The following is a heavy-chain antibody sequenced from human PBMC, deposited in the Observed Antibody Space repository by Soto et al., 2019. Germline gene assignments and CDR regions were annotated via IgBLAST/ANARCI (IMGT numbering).Heavy chain of an antibody. J-gene: IGHJ4*02. CDR2: ISYDGSNK. Sequence: GGSLRLSCAASGFTFSSYGMHWARQAPGKGLEWVAVISYDGSNKYYADSVKGRFTISRDNSKNTLYLQMNSLRAEDTAVYYCAKDVSVQTVYAIGLLGDAFDYWGQGTLVTVSS. CDR1: GFTFSSYG. V-gene: IGHV3-30*18. D-gene: IGHD2-8*01. CDR3: AKDVSVQTVYAIGLLGDAFDY.